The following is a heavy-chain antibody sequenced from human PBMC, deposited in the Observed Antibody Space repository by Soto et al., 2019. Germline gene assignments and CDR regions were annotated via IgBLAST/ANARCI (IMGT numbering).Heavy chain of an antibody. CDR1: GFTFSSYG. CDR2: ISYDGSNK. V-gene: IGHV3-30*18. D-gene: IGHD2-15*01. Sequence: GGSLRLSCAASGFTFSSYGMHWVRQAPGKGLEWVAVISYDGSNKYYADSVKGRFTISRDNSKNTLYLQMNSLRAEDTAVYYCAKDIVVVVAAAPYYYYYGMDVWGQGTTVTVSS. CDR3: AKDIVVVVAAAPYYYYYGMDV. J-gene: IGHJ6*02.